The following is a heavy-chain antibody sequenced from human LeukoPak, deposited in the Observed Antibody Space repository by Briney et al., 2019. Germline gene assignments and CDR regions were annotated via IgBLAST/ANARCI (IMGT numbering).Heavy chain of an antibody. CDR2: ISGSVSST. CDR1: GFTFSSYA. CDR3: AKNVSAWSPYFDY. V-gene: IGHV3-23*01. J-gene: IGHJ4*02. D-gene: IGHD1-1*01. Sequence: PGGSLRLSCAASGFTFSSYAMSWVRQAPGKGLEWVSTISGSVSSTYYAASVKGRFTISRDNSKNTLYLQMNSLRAEDTAIYYCAKNVSAWSPYFDYWGQGTLVTVSS.